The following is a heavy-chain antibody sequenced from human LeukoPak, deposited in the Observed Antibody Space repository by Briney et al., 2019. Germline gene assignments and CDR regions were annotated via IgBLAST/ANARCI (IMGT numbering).Heavy chain of an antibody. CDR3: ARAEYGYYYYMDV. J-gene: IGHJ6*03. CDR2: IKQDGSEK. V-gene: IGHV3-7*03. Sequence: HPGGSLRLSCAASGFTFSSYWMSWVRQAPGKGLEWVANIKQDGSEKYYVDSVKGRFTISRDNAKNSLYLQMNSLRAEDTAVYYCARAEYGYYYYMDVWGKGTTVTISS. D-gene: IGHD2-2*01. CDR1: GFTFSSYW.